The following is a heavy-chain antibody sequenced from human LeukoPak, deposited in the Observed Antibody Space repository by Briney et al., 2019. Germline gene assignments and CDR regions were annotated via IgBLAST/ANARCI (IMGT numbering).Heavy chain of an antibody. Sequence: ASVKVSCKASGYTFTGYYMHWVRPAPGQGLEWMGWINPNSGGTNYAQKFQGRVTMTRDTSISTAYMELSRLRSDDTAVHYCARVDSSGWYGKYWGQGTLVTVSS. CDR1: GYTFTGYY. J-gene: IGHJ4*02. D-gene: IGHD6-19*01. CDR2: INPNSGGT. V-gene: IGHV1-2*02. CDR3: ARVDSSGWYGKY.